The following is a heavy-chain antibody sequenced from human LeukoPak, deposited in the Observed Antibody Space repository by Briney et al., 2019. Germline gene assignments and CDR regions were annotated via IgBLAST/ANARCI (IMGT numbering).Heavy chain of an antibody. Sequence: PEGSLRLSCAASGFTFSSYGMSWVRQAPGKGLEWVSAISGTGGTTYYADSVKGRFTISRDNSKNTVYLQMNNMRVDDTAAYYCARVAGWHWLDPWGQGTLVTVSS. CDR2: ISGTGGTT. D-gene: IGHD6-19*01. CDR1: GFTFSSYG. J-gene: IGHJ5*02. V-gene: IGHV3-23*01. CDR3: ARVAGWHWLDP.